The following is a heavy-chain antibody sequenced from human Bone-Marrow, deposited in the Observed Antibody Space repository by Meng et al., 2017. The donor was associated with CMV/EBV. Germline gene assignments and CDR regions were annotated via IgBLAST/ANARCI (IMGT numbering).Heavy chain of an antibody. Sequence: ASVKVSCKASGYTFTSYGISWVRQAPGQGLEWMGWISAYNGNTNYAQKLQGRVTMTTDTSTSTAYMELRSLRSDDTAVYYCARDRDTVVTYDAFDIWGQGTMVTVSS. J-gene: IGHJ3*02. V-gene: IGHV1-18*01. D-gene: IGHD4-23*01. CDR3: ARDRDTVVTYDAFDI. CDR2: ISAYNGNT. CDR1: GYTFTSYG.